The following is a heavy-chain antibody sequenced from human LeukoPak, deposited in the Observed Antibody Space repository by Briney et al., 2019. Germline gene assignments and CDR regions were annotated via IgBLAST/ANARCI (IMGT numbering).Heavy chain of an antibody. J-gene: IGHJ3*02. CDR1: GFTFSSYG. V-gene: IGHV3-30*02. CDR2: IRYDGSNK. D-gene: IGHD3-22*01. CDR3: AKTYYYDSSGYGGDAFDI. Sequence: PGGSLRLSCAASGFTFSSYGVHWVRQAPPQGLEWVAVIRYDGSNKYYADSVKGRFNISRDNSKNPLYRQMNSMRAEDTAVYYCAKTYYYDSSGYGGDAFDIWGQGTMVTVSS.